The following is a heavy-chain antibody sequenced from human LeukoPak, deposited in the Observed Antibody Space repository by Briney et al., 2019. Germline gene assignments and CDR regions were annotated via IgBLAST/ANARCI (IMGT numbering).Heavy chain of an antibody. Sequence: SVKVSCKASGGTFSSYAVSWVRQAPGQGLEWMGRIIPIFGTANYAQKFQGRVTITADESTSTAYMELSSLRSEDTAVYYCARDPTRTDTAMVTPYFDYWGQGTLVTVSS. CDR1: GGTFSSYA. D-gene: IGHD5-18*01. V-gene: IGHV1-69*15. J-gene: IGHJ4*02. CDR3: ARDPTRTDTAMVTPYFDY. CDR2: IIPIFGTA.